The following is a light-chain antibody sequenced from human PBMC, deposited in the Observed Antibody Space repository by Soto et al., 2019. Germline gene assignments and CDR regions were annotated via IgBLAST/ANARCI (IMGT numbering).Light chain of an antibody. CDR1: QRFGSSN. Sequence: EIVLTQSPGTLSLSPGERGTLSCRASQRFGSSNLAWYQQKPGQAPRLLIYSTSSRATGIPDRFSGSVSGTDFTLTISRLEPEDFAVYYCQQYGSSPITFGQGTRLEIK. V-gene: IGKV3-20*01. CDR3: QQYGSSPIT. CDR2: STS. J-gene: IGKJ5*01.